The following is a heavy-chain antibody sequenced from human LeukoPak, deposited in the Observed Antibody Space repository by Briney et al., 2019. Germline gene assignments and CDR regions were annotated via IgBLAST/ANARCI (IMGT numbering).Heavy chain of an antibody. CDR3: ARGFGGFDP. D-gene: IGHD3-16*01. CDR1: GFTFRGYW. J-gene: IGHJ5*02. Sequence: GGSLRLSCAASGFTFRGYWMSWVRQAPGKGLEWVANIKQDGSEKYYVDSVKGRFTISRDNAKNSLYLQMNSLRAEDTALYYCARGFGGFDPWGQGTLVTVSS. V-gene: IGHV3-7*01. CDR2: IKQDGSEK.